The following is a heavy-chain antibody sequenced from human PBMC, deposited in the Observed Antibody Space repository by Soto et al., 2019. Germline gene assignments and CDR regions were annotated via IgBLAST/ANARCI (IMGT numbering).Heavy chain of an antibody. CDR1: GGTFSSYA. D-gene: IGHD2-15*01. CDR3: ASGERVVVVAATYYYYYGMDV. J-gene: IGHJ6*02. V-gene: IGHV1-69*06. Sequence: SVKVSCKASGGTFSSYAISWVRQAPGQGLDWMGGIIPIFGTANYAQKFQGRVTITADKSTSTAYMELSSLRSEDTAVYYCASGERVVVVAATYYYYYGMDVWGQGTTVTVSS. CDR2: IIPIFGTA.